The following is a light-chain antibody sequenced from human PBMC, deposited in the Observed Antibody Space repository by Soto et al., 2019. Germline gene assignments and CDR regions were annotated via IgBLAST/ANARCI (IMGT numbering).Light chain of an antibody. Sequence: DIQMTQSPSTLSASVGDRVTITCRASQSISNWLAWYQQKPGKAPRLLIYEASGLEGGVPSRFSGSGAGTEFTLTISSLRPVDFATYYCQQYNTYSPPWTFGQGTKVEI. CDR1: QSISNW. J-gene: IGKJ1*01. V-gene: IGKV1-5*01. CDR2: EAS. CDR3: QQYNTYSPPWT.